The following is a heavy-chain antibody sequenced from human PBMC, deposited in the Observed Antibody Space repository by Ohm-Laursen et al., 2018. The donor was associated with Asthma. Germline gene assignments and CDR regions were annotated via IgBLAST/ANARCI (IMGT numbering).Heavy chain of an antibody. J-gene: IGHJ3*02. Sequence: SLRLSCTATGFTFRSYGMHWVRQAPGKGLEWVAVISYDGSNKYYADSVKGRFTISRDNSKNTLYLQMNSLRAEDTAVYYCARDGIAVAGTEYAFDIWGQGTMVTVSS. D-gene: IGHD6-19*01. CDR3: ARDGIAVAGTEYAFDI. V-gene: IGHV3-30*03. CDR1: GFTFRSYG. CDR2: ISYDGSNK.